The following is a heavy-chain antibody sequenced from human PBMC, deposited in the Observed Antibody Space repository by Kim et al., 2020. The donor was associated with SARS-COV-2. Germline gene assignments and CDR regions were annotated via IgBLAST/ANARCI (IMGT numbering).Heavy chain of an antibody. Sequence: SEDSVKGRFPISRDNSKSTLYLQRNSLRAEDTAVYYCAGDSAPGGWTMGYWGQGTLVTVSS. CDR3: AGDSAPGGWTMGY. D-gene: IGHD6-19*01. J-gene: IGHJ4*02. V-gene: IGHV3-30*07.